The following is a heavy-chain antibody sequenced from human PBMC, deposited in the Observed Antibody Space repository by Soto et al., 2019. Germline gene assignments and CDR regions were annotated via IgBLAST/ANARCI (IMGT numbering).Heavy chain of an antibody. CDR2: TYYRSKWYN. CDR3: ARDRATIKYSSGWYPFHYYGMDV. CDR1: GDSVSSNSAA. Sequence: KTSETLSLTCAISGDSVSSNSAAWNWIRQSPSRGLEWLGRTYYRSKWYNDYAVSVKSRITINPDTSKNQFSLQLNSVTPEDTAVYYCARDRATIKYSSGWYPFHYYGMDVWGQGTTVTVSS. V-gene: IGHV6-1*01. D-gene: IGHD6-19*01. J-gene: IGHJ6*02.